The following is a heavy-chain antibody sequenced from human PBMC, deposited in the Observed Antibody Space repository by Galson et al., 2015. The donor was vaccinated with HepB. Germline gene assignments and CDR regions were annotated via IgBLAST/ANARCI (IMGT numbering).Heavy chain of an antibody. CDR1: GFTVSSNY. J-gene: IGHJ6*02. V-gene: IGHV3-53*04. Sequence: SLRLSCAASGFTVSSNYMSWVRQAPGKGLEWVSIIYSGGGTYYADSVKGRCTISRHNSKNTLYLQMNSLRAEDTAVYYCARGFPPAVADSYYYYYGMDVWGQGTTVTVSS. CDR2: IYSGGGT. D-gene: IGHD6-19*01. CDR3: ARGFPPAVADSYYYYYGMDV.